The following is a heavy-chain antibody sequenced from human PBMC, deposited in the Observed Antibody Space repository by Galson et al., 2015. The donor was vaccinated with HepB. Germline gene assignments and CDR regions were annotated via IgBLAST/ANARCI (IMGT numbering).Heavy chain of an antibody. D-gene: IGHD2-15*01. V-gene: IGHV3-48*02. CDR1: GFIFSTYS. J-gene: IGHJ3*02. Sequence: SLRLSCAASGFIFSTYSMNWVRQAPGKGLEWLAYITSSSASIYYADSVKGRFTLSRDNAKNSLLLEMNTLRDDDTAVYYCARGGYCSGASCYLGTFNIWGQGTLVTVSS. CDR2: ITSSSASI. CDR3: ARGGYCSGASCYLGTFNI.